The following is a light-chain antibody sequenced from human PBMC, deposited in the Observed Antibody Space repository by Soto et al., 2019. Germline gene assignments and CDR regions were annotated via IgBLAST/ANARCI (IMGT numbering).Light chain of an antibody. Sequence: DIQMTQSPSTLSSSVGDRVTITCRASQSISRGLAWYQQKPGKAPNVLIYDDSTLESGVPSRFSGSGSGTEFTLTISSLQPEDFATYYCQHYSTVWAFGQGTKVDMK. CDR2: DDS. V-gene: IGKV1-5*01. CDR1: QSISRG. CDR3: QHYSTVWA. J-gene: IGKJ1*01.